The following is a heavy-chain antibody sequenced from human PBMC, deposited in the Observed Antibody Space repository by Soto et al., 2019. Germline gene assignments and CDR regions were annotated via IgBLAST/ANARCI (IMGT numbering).Heavy chain of an antibody. CDR1: GFTFDDYA. CDR3: AKDTGGVVVAATFQH. D-gene: IGHD2-15*01. V-gene: IGHV3-9*01. CDR2: ISWNSGSI. J-gene: IGHJ1*01. Sequence: EVQLVESGGGLVQPGRSLRLSCAASGFTFDDYAMHWVRQAPGKGLEWVSGISWNSGSIGYADSVKGRFTISRDNAKNSLYLQMNSLRAEDTALYYCAKDTGGVVVAATFQHWGQGTLVTVSS.